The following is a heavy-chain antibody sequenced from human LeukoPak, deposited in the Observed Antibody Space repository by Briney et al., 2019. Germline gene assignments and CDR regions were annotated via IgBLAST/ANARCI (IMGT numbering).Heavy chain of an antibody. CDR2: INHSGST. D-gene: IGHD3-10*01. J-gene: IGHJ4*02. CDR3: ASGYGSGSRNFDY. Sequence: SETLSLTCAVYGGSFSGYYWSWIRQPPGKRLEWIGEINHSGSTNYNPSLKSRVTISVDTSKNQFSLKLSSVTAADTAVYYCASGYGSGSRNFDYWGQGTLVTVSS. V-gene: IGHV4-34*01. CDR1: GGSFSGYY.